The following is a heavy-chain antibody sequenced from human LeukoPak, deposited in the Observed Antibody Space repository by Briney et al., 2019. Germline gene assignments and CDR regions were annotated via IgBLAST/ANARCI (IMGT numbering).Heavy chain of an antibody. CDR1: GGSISSSNW. D-gene: IGHD5-18*01. CDR2: INHSGST. V-gene: IGHV4-4*02. CDR3: ASGYSYGPIDY. Sequence: SETLSLTCAVSGGSISSSNWWSWVRQPPGKGLEWIGEINHSGSTNYNPSLKSRVTISVDTSKNQFSLKLSSVTAADTAVYYCASGYSYGPIDYWGQGTLVAVSS. J-gene: IGHJ4*02.